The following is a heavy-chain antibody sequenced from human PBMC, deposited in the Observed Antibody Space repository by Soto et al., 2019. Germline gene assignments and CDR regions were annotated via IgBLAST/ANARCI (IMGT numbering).Heavy chain of an antibody. CDR2: ITGSGENT. J-gene: IGHJ6*02. CDR1: GFTFDNYA. D-gene: IGHD1-26*01. Sequence: PGGSLRLSCAASGFTFDNYAMNWVLQAPGKGLEWVSGITGSGENTYYADSVKGRFTISRDNSKNTLYVQLNSLRVEDTAIYYCAKVSLGATTITDFYYYGMDVWGQGTLVTVYS. V-gene: IGHV3-23*01. CDR3: AKVSLGATTITDFYYYGMDV.